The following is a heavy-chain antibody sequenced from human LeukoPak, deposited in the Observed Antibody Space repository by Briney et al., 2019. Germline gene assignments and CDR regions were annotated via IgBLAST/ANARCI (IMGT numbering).Heavy chain of an antibody. J-gene: IGHJ4*02. CDR3: AKGGKITYYFDY. D-gene: IGHD1-20*01. CDR1: GFTFSSYA. CDR2: ISGSGGST. V-gene: IGHV3-23*01. Sequence: GGSLRLSCAASGFTFSSYAMSWVRQAPGKGLEWVSGISGSGGSTDYADSLKGRFTISRDNSKNTPYLQMNSLRAEDTAVYYCAKGGKITYYFDYWGQGTLVTVSS.